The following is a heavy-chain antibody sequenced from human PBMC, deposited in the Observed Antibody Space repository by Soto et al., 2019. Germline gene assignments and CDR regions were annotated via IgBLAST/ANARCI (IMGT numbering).Heavy chain of an antibody. D-gene: IGHD5-18*01. CDR2: ILPFIGST. CDR3: ARDVTAMEALYYYDT. J-gene: IGHJ4*02. CDR1: GGTLNTYT. V-gene: IGHV1-69*08. Sequence: QLQLVQSGAAVKKPGSSVKVSCKASGGTLNTYTISWVRQAPGQGLEWMGSILPFIGSTNYAKKCQGRVTITADQSTSTMELSSLRSEDTAVYFCARDVTAMEALYYYDTWGQGSLVTVSS.